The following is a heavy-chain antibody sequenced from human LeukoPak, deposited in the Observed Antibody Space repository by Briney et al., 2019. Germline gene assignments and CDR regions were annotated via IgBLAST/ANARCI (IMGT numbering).Heavy chain of an antibody. CDR2: IYSDGST. Sequence: GGSLRLSCAASGFIFSGDFMSWVRQAPGKGLEWVSVIYSDGSTYHADSVKGRFTISRDNSKNTLDLQMTGLRAEDTAVYYCARERGRGRDSPWFDYWGQGTLVTVSS. CDR1: GFIFSGDF. V-gene: IGHV3-53*01. CDR3: ARERGRGRDSPWFDY. D-gene: IGHD1-26*01. J-gene: IGHJ4*02.